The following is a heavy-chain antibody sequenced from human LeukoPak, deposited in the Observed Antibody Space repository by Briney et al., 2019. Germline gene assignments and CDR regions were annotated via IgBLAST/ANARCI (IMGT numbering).Heavy chain of an antibody. CDR2: INHSGST. Sequence: SETLSFTCAVYGGSFSGYYWSWIRQPPGKGLEWMGEINHSGSTNYNPSLKSRVTISVDTSKNQFSLKLSSVTAADTAVYYCARTPSSGWPNTFDYWGQGTLVTVSS. CDR3: ARTPSSGWPNTFDY. J-gene: IGHJ4*02. CDR1: GGSFSGYY. D-gene: IGHD6-19*01. V-gene: IGHV4-34*01.